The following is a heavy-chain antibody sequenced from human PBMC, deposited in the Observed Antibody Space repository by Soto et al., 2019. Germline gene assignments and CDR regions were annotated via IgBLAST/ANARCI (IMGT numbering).Heavy chain of an antibody. CDR1: GGSFSGYY. V-gene: IGHV4-34*01. Sequence: SETLSLTCAVYGGSFSGYYWSWIRQPPGKGLEWIGEINHSGSTNYDPSLKSRVTISVDTSKNQFSLKLSSVTAADTAVYYCARGPPYIVVVVAATRYFDYWGPGTLVTVSS. CDR3: ARGPPYIVVVVAATRYFDY. D-gene: IGHD2-15*01. J-gene: IGHJ4*02. CDR2: INHSGST.